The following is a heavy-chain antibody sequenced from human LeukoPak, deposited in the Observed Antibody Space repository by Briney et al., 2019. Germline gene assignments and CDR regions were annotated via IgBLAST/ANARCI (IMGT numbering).Heavy chain of an antibody. D-gene: IGHD2-2*01. CDR2: IIPIFGTA. CDR3: AGKALGYCSSTSCYYYYYYMDV. CDR1: GGTFSSYA. J-gene: IGHJ6*03. Sequence: GSSVKVSCKASGGTFSSYAISWVRQAPGQGLEWMGGIIPIFGTANYAQKFQGRVTITTDESTSTAYMELSSLRSEDTAVYYCAGKALGYCSSTSCYYYYYYMDVWGKGTTVTVSS. V-gene: IGHV1-69*05.